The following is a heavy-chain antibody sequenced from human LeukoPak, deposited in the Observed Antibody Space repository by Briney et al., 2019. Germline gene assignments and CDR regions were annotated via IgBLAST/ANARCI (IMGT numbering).Heavy chain of an antibody. J-gene: IGHJ3*02. Sequence: GGSLRLSCAVSGFTFSSYAMSWVRQAPGKGLEWVSAISGSGGSTYYADSVKGRFTISRDNSKNTLYLQMNSLRAEDTAVYYCAKDHYYDTDAFDIWGQGTMVTVSS. V-gene: IGHV3-23*01. CDR2: ISGSGGST. D-gene: IGHD3-22*01. CDR3: AKDHYYDTDAFDI. CDR1: GFTFSSYA.